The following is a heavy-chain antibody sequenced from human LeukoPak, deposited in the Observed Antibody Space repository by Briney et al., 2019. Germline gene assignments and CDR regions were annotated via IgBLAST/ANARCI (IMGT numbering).Heavy chain of an antibody. V-gene: IGHV1-18*01. D-gene: IGHD1-26*01. Sequence: ASVKDSCKASGYTFTSYGISWVRQAPGQGLEWMGWISAYNGNTNYAQKLQGRVTMTTDTSTSTAYMELRSLRSEDTAVYYCARERGEVGAVDYWGQGTLVTVSS. CDR2: ISAYNGNT. CDR1: GYTFTSYG. CDR3: ARERGEVGAVDY. J-gene: IGHJ4*02.